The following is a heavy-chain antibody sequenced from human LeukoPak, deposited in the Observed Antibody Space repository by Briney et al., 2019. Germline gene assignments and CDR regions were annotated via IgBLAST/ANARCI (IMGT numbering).Heavy chain of an antibody. CDR2: IYTSGST. CDR1: GGSISSYY. J-gene: IGHJ3*02. V-gene: IGHV4-4*07. CDR3: ARDRCNSTTCASRGAFDI. Sequence: PSETLSLTCTVSGGSISSYYWSWIRQPAGKGLEWIGRIYTSGSTNYNPSLTSRVTMSVDTSKNQFSLKLTSATAADTAVYYCARDRCNSTTCASRGAFDIWGQGTMVTVSS. D-gene: IGHD2-2*01.